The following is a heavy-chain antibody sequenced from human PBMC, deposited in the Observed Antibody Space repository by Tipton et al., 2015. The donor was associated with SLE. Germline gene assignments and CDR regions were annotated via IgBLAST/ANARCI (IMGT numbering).Heavy chain of an antibody. CDR2: IYYSGST. D-gene: IGHD4-23*01. CDR1: GGSINTYY. J-gene: IGHJ3*02. V-gene: IGHV4-59*01. Sequence: LRLSCTVSGGSINTYYWSWIRQPPGKGLEWIGYIYYSGSTYYNPSLKSRVTISVDTSKNQFSLKLSSVTAADTAVYYCAGDLWYGGNSAPHAFDIWGQGTMVTVSS. CDR3: AGDLWYGGNSAPHAFDI.